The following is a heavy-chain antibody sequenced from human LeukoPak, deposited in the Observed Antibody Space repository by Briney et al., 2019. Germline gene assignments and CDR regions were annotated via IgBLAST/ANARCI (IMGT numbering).Heavy chain of an antibody. D-gene: IGHD3-9*01. J-gene: IGHJ4*02. CDR1: GGSVSSSIYY. Sequence: SETLSLTCTVSGGSVSSSIYYWGWIRQPPGKGLEWIGSIYYSGSTSYKPSLKSRVTISVDTSKNQFSLKLTSVTAADTAVYYCASRNDILTGYVFDFWGQGTLVTVSS. V-gene: IGHV4-39*01. CDR3: ASRNDILTGYVFDF. CDR2: IYYSGST.